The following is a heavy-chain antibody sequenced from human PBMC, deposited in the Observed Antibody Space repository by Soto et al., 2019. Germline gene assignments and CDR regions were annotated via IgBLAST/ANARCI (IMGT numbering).Heavy chain of an antibody. V-gene: IGHV3-53*01. D-gene: IGHD4-4*01. CDR3: ASQSTVTTSVYWNYEYYYGMDV. Sequence: GGSLRLSCAASGFTVSSNYMSWVRQAPGKGLEWVSVIYSGGSTYYADSVKGRFTISRDNSKNTLYLQMNSLRAEDTAVYYCASQSTVTTSVYWNYEYYYGMDVWGQGTTVTVSS. J-gene: IGHJ6*02. CDR2: IYSGGST. CDR1: GFTVSSNY.